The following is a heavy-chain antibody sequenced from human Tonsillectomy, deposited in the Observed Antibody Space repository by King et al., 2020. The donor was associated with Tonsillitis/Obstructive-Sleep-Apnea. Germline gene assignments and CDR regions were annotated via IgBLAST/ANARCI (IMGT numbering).Heavy chain of an antibody. CDR2: IYYSGST. J-gene: IGHJ5*02. V-gene: IGHV4-39*01. Sequence: QLQESGPGLVKPSETLSLTCTVSGGSISSSSYYWGWIRQPPGKGLEWIGSIYYSGSTYYNPSLKSRVTISVDTSKNQFSLKLSSVTAADTAVYYCARLVGRRKGGGNWFDPWGQGTLVTVSS. CDR3: ARLVGRRKGGGNWFDP. D-gene: IGHD3-16*01. CDR1: GGSISSSSYY.